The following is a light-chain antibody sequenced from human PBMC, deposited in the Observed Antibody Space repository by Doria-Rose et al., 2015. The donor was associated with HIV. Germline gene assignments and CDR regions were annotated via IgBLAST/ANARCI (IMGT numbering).Light chain of an antibody. CDR3: QQYYSTPWT. CDR1: QSVLYSSNSKNY. J-gene: IGKJ1*01. V-gene: IGKV4-1*01. Sequence: IVLTQSPDSLAVSLGERATINCKSSQSVLYSSNSKNYLAWYQQKPGQPPKLLIYWASTRESGVPDRFSGSGSGTDFTLTISSLQAEDVAVYYCQQYYSTPWTFGQGTKVEI. CDR2: WAS.